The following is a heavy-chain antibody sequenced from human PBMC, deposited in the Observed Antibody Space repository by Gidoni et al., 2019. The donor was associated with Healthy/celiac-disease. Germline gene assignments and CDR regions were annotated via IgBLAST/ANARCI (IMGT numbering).Heavy chain of an antibody. CDR1: GYSLSSGYY. CDR3: ARLGGSYYLFDY. Sequence: QVQLQESGPGLVKPSETLSLPCTVSGYSLSSGYYLGWIRQPPGKGLEWIGSIYHSGSTYYNPYLKSRVTISVDTSKNQFSLKLSSVTAADTAVYYCARLGGSYYLFDYWGQGTLVTVSS. CDR2: IYHSGST. J-gene: IGHJ4*02. D-gene: IGHD1-26*01. V-gene: IGHV4-38-2*02.